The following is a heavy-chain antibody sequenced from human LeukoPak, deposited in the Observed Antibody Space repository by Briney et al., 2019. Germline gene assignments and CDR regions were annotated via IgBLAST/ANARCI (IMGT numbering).Heavy chain of an antibody. CDR3: VRTNGGTYYDY. CDR2: FGIAGDT. D-gene: IGHD1-26*01. Sequence: GGSLRLSCAASGFTFTDYDLHWVRQPPGKGLEWVSVFGIAGDTYYEASVKCRFTISRDVTNNSLYLQMNNLRAGDTAVYYCVRTNGGTYYDYWGQGTLVTVSS. V-gene: IGHV3-13*01. J-gene: IGHJ4*02. CDR1: GFTFTDYD.